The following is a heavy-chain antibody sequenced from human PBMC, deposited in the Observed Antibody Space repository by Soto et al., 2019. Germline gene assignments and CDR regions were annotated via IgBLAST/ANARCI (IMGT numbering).Heavy chain of an antibody. D-gene: IGHD6-13*01. J-gene: IGHJ6*03. CDR3: ARGNRVPDSSSWDYYYYYYMDV. V-gene: IGHV1-8*01. CDR2: MNPNSGNT. Sequence: ASVKVSCKASGYTFTSYDINWVRQATGQGLEWMGWMNPNSGNTGYAQKFQGRVTMTRNTSISTAYMELSSLRSEDTAVYYCARGNRVPDSSSWDYYYYYYMDVWGKGTTVTVSS. CDR1: GYTFTSYD.